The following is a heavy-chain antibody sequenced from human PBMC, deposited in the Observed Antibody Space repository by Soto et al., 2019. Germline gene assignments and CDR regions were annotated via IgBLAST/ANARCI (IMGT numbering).Heavy chain of an antibody. D-gene: IGHD2-2*02. CDR1: GFTFSSYW. Sequence: GGSLRLSCAASGFTFSSYWMSWVRQAPGKGLEWVANIKQDGSEKYYVDSVKGRFTISRDNAKNSLYLQMNSLRAEDTAVYYCARGVVPAAIHYYYGMDVWGQGTTVTVSS. CDR2: IKQDGSEK. J-gene: IGHJ6*02. V-gene: IGHV3-7*03. CDR3: ARGVVPAAIHYYYGMDV.